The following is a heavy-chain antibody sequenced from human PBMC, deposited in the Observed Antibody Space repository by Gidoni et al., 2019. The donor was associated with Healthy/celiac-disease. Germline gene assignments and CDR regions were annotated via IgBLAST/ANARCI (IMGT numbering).Heavy chain of an antibody. CDR1: GYTFTSYG. V-gene: IGHV1-18*01. CDR2: ISAYNGNT. CDR3: ARDQWFGELEDGMDV. Sequence: QVQLVQPGAEVKKPGASVKVSCTASGYTFTSYGISWVRQAPGQGLEWMGWISAYNGNTNYAQKLQGRVTMTTDTSTSTAYMELRSLRSDDTAVYYCARDQWFGELEDGMDVWGQGTTVTVSS. J-gene: IGHJ6*02. D-gene: IGHD3-10*01.